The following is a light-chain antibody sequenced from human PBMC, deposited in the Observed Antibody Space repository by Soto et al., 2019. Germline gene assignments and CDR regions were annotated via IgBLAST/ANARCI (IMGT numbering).Light chain of an antibody. V-gene: IGLV1-40*01. CDR2: GNS. CDR1: SSNIGAGYD. CDR3: QSYDSSLSAVV. Sequence: QAVVTQPPSVSGAPGQRVTISCTGSSSNIGAGYDVHWYQQLPGTAPKLLIYGNSNRPSGVPDRFSGSKSGTSASLAITGLQAEDEADYYCQSYDSSLSAVVFGGGTQLTVL. J-gene: IGLJ2*01.